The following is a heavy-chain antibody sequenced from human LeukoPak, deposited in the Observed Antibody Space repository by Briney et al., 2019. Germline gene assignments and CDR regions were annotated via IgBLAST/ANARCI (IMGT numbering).Heavy chain of an antibody. CDR3: ARVAEAAAFDS. D-gene: IGHD6-13*01. CDR2: ISSNSRHI. V-gene: IGHV3-21*06. J-gene: IGHJ4*02. Sequence: SGGSLRLSCAASGFTFSTYSMNWVRQAPGKGLEWVSFISSNSRHIYYADSMRGRFTISRDNAKNSLYLQMNSLKPEDTAVYYCARVAEAAAFDSWGQGTLVTVSS. CDR1: GFTFSTYS.